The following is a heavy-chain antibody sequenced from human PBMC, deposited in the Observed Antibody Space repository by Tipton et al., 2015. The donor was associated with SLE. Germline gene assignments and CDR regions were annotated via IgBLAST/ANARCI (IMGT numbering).Heavy chain of an antibody. D-gene: IGHD1-26*01. Sequence: TLSLTCTVSGGSISSYYWSWIRQPPGKGLEWIGYIYYSGSTNYNPSLKSRVTISVDKSNNQFSLRLSSVTAADTAVYYCARGSGGTYCDAFDIWGQGTLVTVSS. V-gene: IGHV4-59*12. CDR3: ARGSGGTYCDAFDI. CDR2: IYYSGST. CDR1: GGSISSYY. J-gene: IGHJ3*02.